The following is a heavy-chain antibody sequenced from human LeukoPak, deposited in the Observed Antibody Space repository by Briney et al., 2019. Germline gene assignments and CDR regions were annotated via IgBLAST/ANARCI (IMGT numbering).Heavy chain of an antibody. V-gene: IGHV3-30*03. CDR2: ISYDGSNK. CDR1: GFTFSSYG. CDR3: ALEPDV. Sequence: PGGSLRLSCAASGFTFSSYGMHWVRQAPGKGLEWVAVISYDGSNKYYADSVKGRFTISRDNSKNTLYLQMNSLRAEDTAVYYCALEPDVWGQGTTVTVSS. J-gene: IGHJ6*02.